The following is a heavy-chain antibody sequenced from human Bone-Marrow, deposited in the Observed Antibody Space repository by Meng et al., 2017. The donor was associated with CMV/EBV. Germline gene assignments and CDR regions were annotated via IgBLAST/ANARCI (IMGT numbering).Heavy chain of an antibody. CDR1: GFTFSSYA. CDR2: ISGSGGST. D-gene: IGHD4-17*01. J-gene: IGHJ4*02. CDR3: AKGTTTVTTAFDY. Sequence: GESLKISCAASGFTFSSYAMSWVRQAPGKGLEWVSAISGSGGSTYYADSVKGRFTISRDNSKNTLYLQMNSLRAEDTAVYYCAKGTTTVTTAFDYWGQGTLVTVSS. V-gene: IGHV3-23*01.